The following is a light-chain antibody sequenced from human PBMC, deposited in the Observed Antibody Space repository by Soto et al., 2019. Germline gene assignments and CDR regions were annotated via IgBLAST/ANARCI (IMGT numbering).Light chain of an antibody. CDR3: AACDDSLSGWV. Sequence: QSVLTQPPSASGTPGQRVTSSWSGSSSNIGSNYVYWYQQLPGTAPKLLIYSNNQRPSGVPDRFSGSKSGTSASLAISGLRSEDEADYYCAACDDSLSGWVFGGGTKLTVL. J-gene: IGLJ3*02. CDR2: SNN. V-gene: IGLV1-47*02. CDR1: SSNIGSNY.